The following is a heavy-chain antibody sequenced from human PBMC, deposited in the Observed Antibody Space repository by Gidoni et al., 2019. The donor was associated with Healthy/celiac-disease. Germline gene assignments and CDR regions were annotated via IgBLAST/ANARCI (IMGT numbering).Heavy chain of an antibody. CDR1: GGSFSGYY. D-gene: IGHD3-10*01. J-gene: IGHJ3*02. Sequence: QVQLQQWGAGLLKPSETLSLTCAVYGGSFSGYYWSWIRQPPGKGLEWIGEINHSGSTNYNPSLKSRVTISVDTSKNQFSLKLSSVTAADTAVYYCARGSQPPITMVRGVKRFRPVLAFDIWGQGTMVTVSS. CDR3: ARGSQPPITMVRGVKRFRPVLAFDI. CDR2: INHSGST. V-gene: IGHV4-34*01.